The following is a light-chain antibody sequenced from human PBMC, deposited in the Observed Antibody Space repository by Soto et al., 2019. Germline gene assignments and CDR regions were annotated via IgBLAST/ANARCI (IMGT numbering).Light chain of an antibody. CDR1: QSLLHITGETF. J-gene: IGKJ1*01. Sequence: VMTQSPLSLPVTLGQPSSISCRSSQSLLHITGETFLFWYLQKPGQSPQLLIYEVSTRVSGVPDRFSGSGSGTDFTLEISRVETDDVGIYYCMQSTQLPPTFGQGTKVDI. CDR3: MQSTQLPPT. CDR2: EVS. V-gene: IGKV2D-29*02.